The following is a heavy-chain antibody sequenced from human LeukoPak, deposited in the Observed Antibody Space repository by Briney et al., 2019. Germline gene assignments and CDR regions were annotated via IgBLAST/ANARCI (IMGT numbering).Heavy chain of an antibody. J-gene: IGHJ3*02. CDR2: ISGSGGST. CDR3: AKAYYYGSGNAFDI. V-gene: IGHV3-23*01. D-gene: IGHD3-10*01. CDR1: GFTFSNYA. Sequence: GGSLRLSCAASGFTFSNYAMSWVRQAPGKGLEWVSAISGSGGSTYYADSVKGRFTISRDNSKNMLYLQMNSLRAEDTAVYYCAKAYYYGSGNAFDIWGQGTMVTVSS.